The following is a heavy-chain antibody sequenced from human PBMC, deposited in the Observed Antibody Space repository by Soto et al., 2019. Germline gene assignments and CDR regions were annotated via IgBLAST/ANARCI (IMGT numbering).Heavy chain of an antibody. J-gene: IGHJ5*02. CDR3: ARHSLALRKNNWFDP. CDR2: IFYLGSS. Sequence: SETLSLTCTVSGDSIISSDFYWGWVRQPPGKGLEWIGSIFYLGSSYYNPSLKSRVTMSVDTSKNQFSLRLRSVTAADTALYFCARHSLALRKNNWFDPWGQGIMVTSPQ. CDR1: GDSIISSDFY. V-gene: IGHV4-39*01. D-gene: IGHD3-3*02.